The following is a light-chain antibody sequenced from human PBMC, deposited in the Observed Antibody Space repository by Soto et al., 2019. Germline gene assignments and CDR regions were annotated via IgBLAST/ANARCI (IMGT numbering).Light chain of an antibody. Sequence: QSALTQPASVSGSPGQSITISCTGTKSDIYTYDYVSWYQQHPGKVPKLIIHDVSRRPSGVSNRFSGSKSGNTASLHISGLQAGDEADYYCSSYRRSNTLVFGTGTKVTV. CDR1: KSDIYTYDY. V-gene: IGLV2-14*03. CDR2: DVS. J-gene: IGLJ1*01. CDR3: SSYRRSNTLV.